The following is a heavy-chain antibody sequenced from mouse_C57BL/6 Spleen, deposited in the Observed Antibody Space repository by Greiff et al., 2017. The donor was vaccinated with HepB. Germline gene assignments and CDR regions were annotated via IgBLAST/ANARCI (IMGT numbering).Heavy chain of an antibody. CDR2: IYPSDSET. Sequence: VQLQQPGAELVRPGSSVKLSCKASGYTFTSYWMDWVKQRPGQGLEWIGNIYPSDSETHYNQKFKDKATLTVDKSSSTAYMQLSSLTSEDSAVYYCARRTGTDFDYWGQGTTLTVSS. J-gene: IGHJ2*01. V-gene: IGHV1-61*01. D-gene: IGHD4-1*01. CDR3: ARRTGTDFDY. CDR1: GYTFTSYW.